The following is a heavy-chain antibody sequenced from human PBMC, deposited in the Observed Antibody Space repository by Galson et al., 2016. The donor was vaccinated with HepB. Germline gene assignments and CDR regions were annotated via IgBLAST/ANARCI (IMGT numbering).Heavy chain of an antibody. Sequence: SLRLSCAASGFTFSNYGMTWVRQAPGKGLEVVSSISRSGDSTDYADSAKGRFTISGDNSKNTLSLQMNSLTADDTAIYYCVQGSTAPAVWGKGTTVTVSS. CDR1: GFTFSNYG. CDR2: ISRSGDST. D-gene: IGHD1-26*01. CDR3: VQGSTAPAV. V-gene: IGHV3-23*01. J-gene: IGHJ6*04.